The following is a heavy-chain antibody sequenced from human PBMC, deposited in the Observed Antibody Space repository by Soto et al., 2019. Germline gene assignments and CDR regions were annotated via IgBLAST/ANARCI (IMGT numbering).Heavy chain of an antibody. D-gene: IGHD3-3*01. CDR3: AKDLEVESGYYFAEYFQH. CDR2: ISGSGGST. V-gene: IGHV3-23*01. Sequence: EVQLLESGGGLVQPGGSLRLSCAASGFTFSSYAMSWVRQAPGKGLEWVSAISGSGGSTYYADSVKGRFSISRDNSKKTLYLQMNSLRAEDTAVYYCAKDLEVESGYYFAEYFQHWGQGTLVTVSS. J-gene: IGHJ1*01. CDR1: GFTFSSYA.